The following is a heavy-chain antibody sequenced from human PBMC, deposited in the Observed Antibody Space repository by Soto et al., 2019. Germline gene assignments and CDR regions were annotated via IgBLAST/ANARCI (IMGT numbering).Heavy chain of an antibody. CDR2: IIPIFGTA. V-gene: IGHV1-69*13. J-gene: IGHJ6*02. Sequence: GASVKVSCKASGCTFSSYAISWVRQAPGQGLEWMGGIIPIFGTANYAQKFQGRVTITADESTSTAYMELSSLRSEDTAVYYCARGAGTYYYYYGMDVWGQGTTVTVSS. D-gene: IGHD6-19*01. CDR1: GCTFSSYA. CDR3: ARGAGTYYYYYGMDV.